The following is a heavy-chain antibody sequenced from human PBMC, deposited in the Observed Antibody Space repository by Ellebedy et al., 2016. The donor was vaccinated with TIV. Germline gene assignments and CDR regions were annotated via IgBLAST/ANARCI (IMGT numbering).Heavy chain of an antibody. V-gene: IGHV3-11*01. Sequence: GGSLRLSCAASGFIFSDFQMSWIRQAPGKGLECISYISSSGATVYYTDSVKGRFTISRDNARKSLYLQLNSLRAEDTAVYYCARDTRFIDHQHNWFDPWGQGTLVTVSS. CDR2: ISSSGATV. CDR3: ARDTRFIDHQHNWFDP. D-gene: IGHD3-9*01. J-gene: IGHJ5*02. CDR1: GFIFSDFQ.